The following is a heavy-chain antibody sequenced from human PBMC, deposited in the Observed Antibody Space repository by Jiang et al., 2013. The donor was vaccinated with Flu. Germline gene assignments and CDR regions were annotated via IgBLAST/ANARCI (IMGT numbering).Heavy chain of an antibody. CDR2: IYYSGST. V-gene: IGHV4-31*03. J-gene: IGHJ6*02. CDR3: ARDERRYGSGSYYKHGMDV. D-gene: IGHD3-10*01. Sequence: PGLVKPSQTLSLTCTVSGGSISSGGYYWSWIRQHPGKGLEWIGYIYYSGSTYYNPSLKSRVTISVDTSKNQFSLKLSSVTAADTAVYYCARDERRYGSGSYYKHGMDVWGQGTTVTVSS. CDR1: GGSISSGGYY.